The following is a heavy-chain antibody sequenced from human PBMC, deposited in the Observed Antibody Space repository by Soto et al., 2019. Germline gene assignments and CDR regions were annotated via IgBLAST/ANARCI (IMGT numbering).Heavy chain of an antibody. D-gene: IGHD1-26*01. V-gene: IGHV1-8*02. CDR2: MNPNSANT. CDR3: ARMATSGTLNWFDP. Sequence: ASVKVSCKTSGYTFTAYGLAWLRQATGQGLEWMGWMNPNSANTGYAQKFQGRVSMTRDTSINTAYMELSSLRSEDTAIYYCARMATSGTLNWFDPWGQGTLVTVSS. J-gene: IGHJ5*02. CDR1: GYTFTAYG.